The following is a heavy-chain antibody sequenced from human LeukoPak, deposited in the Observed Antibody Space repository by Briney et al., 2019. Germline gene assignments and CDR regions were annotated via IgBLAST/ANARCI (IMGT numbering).Heavy chain of an antibody. J-gene: IGHJ4*02. CDR3: ARATRVRWTDY. D-gene: IGHD5-24*01. CDR1: GFTFSSYD. Sequence: GGALRLSCAASGFTFSSYDMTWFRQAPGRGLEWVSSIRPSGDNTYYGDSVKGRFTISRDNSKNTVYLKMNSLRAEDTAVYSCARATRVRWTDYWGQGILVTVSS. CDR2: IRPSGDNT. V-gene: IGHV3-23*01.